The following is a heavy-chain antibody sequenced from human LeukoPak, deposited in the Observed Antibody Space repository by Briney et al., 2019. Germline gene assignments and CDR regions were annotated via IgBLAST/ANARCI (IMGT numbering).Heavy chain of an antibody. CDR1: GYSFSNYY. D-gene: IGHD3-10*01. V-gene: IGHV1-2*02. CDR3: ARDNFLGGFDL. Sequence: ASVKVSCEASGYSFSNYYLHWVRQAPGQSLEWMGWINPQGGGTNYAQKFQGRLTVTRDTSISTVYMELSSLRSDDTAVYFCARDNFLGGFDLWGQGTMVTVS. J-gene: IGHJ3*01. CDR2: INPQGGGT.